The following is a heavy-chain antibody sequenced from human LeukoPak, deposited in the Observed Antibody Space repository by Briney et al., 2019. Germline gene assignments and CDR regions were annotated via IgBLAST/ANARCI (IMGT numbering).Heavy chain of an antibody. Sequence: PSETLSLTCTVCGGSISSYWSWIRQPPGKGLDNPSLKSRVTISVDTSKNQFSLKLSSVTAADTAVYYCARQINLAFDIWGQGTMVTVSS. V-gene: IGHV4-59*01. J-gene: IGHJ3*02. CDR3: ARQINLAFDI. CDR1: GGSISSY. D-gene: IGHD3-16*01.